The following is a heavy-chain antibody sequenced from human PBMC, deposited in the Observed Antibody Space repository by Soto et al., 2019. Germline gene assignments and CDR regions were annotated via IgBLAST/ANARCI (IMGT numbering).Heavy chain of an antibody. Sequence: SETLSLTCTVSGDSFSNYYCNWVRKSAGKGLEWIGRIYPTGSTTYNPSLKSRLTMSVDTSKNQFSLRLTSTTAADTAVYYCATGRSEVVPGAMDTWGQGTLVTSPQ. CDR1: GDSFSNYY. CDR2: IYPTGST. J-gene: IGHJ5*02. CDR3: ATGRSEVVPGAMDT. V-gene: IGHV4-4*07. D-gene: IGHD2-2*01.